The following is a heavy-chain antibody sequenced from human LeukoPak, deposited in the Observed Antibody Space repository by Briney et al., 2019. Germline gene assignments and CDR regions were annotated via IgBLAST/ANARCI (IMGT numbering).Heavy chain of an antibody. Sequence: ASVKVSCKASGGTFSSYAISWVRQAPGQGLEWMGGIIPIFGTANYAQKFQGRVTITADESTSTAYMELSSLRSEDTAVYYCASPRGYSDIFMVYWGQGPLVTVSS. J-gene: IGHJ4*02. CDR1: GGTFSSYA. V-gene: IGHV1-69*13. CDR3: ASPRGYSDIFMVY. D-gene: IGHD3-9*01. CDR2: IIPIFGTA.